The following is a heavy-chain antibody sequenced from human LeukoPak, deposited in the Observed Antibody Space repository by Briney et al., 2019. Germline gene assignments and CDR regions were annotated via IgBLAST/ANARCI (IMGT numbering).Heavy chain of an antibody. CDR1: GFTFSSYS. CDR2: ISSSGSTI. V-gene: IGHV3-48*04. J-gene: IGHJ3*02. CDR3: ARARQDAFDI. Sequence: HPGGSLRLSCAASGFTFSSYSMNWVRQAPGKGLEWVSYISSSGSTIYYADSVKGRFTISRDNAKNSLYLQMNSLRAEDTAVYYCARARQDAFDIWGQGTMVTVSS.